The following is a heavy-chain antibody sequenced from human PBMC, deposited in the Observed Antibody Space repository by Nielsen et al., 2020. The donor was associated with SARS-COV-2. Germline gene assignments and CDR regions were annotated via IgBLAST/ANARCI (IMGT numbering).Heavy chain of an antibody. Sequence: GGSLRLSCAASGFTFNIYAMAWVRRITGRGLQWVTGVSSSGGSTYYTGSVKERFTISRDNSKNTLYLEMHSLRLADTAVYYCAKDGVVRGDALDLWGQGTMVTVSS. D-gene: IGHD3-10*01. CDR3: AKDGVVRGDALDL. CDR2: VSSSGGST. V-gene: IGHV3-23*01. J-gene: IGHJ3*01. CDR1: GFTFNIYA.